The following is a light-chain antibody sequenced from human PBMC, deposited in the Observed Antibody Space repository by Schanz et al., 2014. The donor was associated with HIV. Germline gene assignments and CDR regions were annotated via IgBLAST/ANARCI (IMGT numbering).Light chain of an antibody. CDR3: HSSDAADPGV. V-gene: IGLV6-57*03. CDR2: DNN. CDR1: SGSIASNY. J-gene: IGLJ3*02. Sequence: NFMLTQPHSVSESPGKTVTISCTRSSGSIASNYVQWYQQRPGSAPTSVIFDNNQRPSGVSGRFSGSIDSSSNSASLTISGLETDDEADYFCHSSDAADPGVFGGGTKLTVL.